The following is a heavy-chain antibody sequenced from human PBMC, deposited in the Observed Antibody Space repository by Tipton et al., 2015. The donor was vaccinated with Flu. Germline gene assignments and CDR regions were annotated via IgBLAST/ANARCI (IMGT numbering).Heavy chain of an antibody. CDR3: AKVIPELVAGLDY. CDR2: ISGGGAIT. V-gene: IGHV3-23*01. D-gene: IGHD6-19*01. CDR1: GFTFSRHA. Sequence: SLRLSCAASGFTFSRHAMSWVRQAPGKGLEWVSGISGGGAITYFADSVKGRFTISRDNSKNTLVLQMNSLRAEDTAVYYCAKVIPELVAGLDYWGQGTLVTVSS. J-gene: IGHJ4*02.